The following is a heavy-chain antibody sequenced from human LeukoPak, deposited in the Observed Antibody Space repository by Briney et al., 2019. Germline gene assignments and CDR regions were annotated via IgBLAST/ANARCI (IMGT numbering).Heavy chain of an antibody. CDR3: AKSITMVSGSRRGYYFDY. D-gene: IGHD3-10*01. J-gene: IGHJ4*02. Sequence: SETLSLTCAVYGGSFSGYYWSWIRQPPGKGLEWIGEINHSGSTNYNPSLKSRVTISVDTSKNQFSLKLNSVTAADTAVYYCAKSITMVSGSRRGYYFDYWGQGTLVTVSS. CDR1: GGSFSGYY. CDR2: INHSGST. V-gene: IGHV4-34*01.